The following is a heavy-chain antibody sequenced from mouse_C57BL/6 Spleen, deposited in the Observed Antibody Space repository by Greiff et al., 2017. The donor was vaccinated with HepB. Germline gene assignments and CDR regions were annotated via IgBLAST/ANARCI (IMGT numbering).Heavy chain of an antibody. CDR1: GYSFTGYY. Sequence: EVQLQQSGPELVKPGASVKISCKASGYSFTGYYMNWVKQSPEKSLEWIGEINPSTGGTTYNQKFKAKATLTVDKSSSTAYMQLKSLTSEDSAVYYCARSYYGSSPHWYFDVWGTGTTVTVSS. CDR2: INPSTGGT. D-gene: IGHD1-1*01. J-gene: IGHJ1*03. CDR3: ARSYYGSSPHWYFDV. V-gene: IGHV1-42*01.